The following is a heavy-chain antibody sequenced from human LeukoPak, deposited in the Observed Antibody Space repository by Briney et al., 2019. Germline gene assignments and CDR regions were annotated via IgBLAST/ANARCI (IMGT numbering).Heavy chain of an antibody. CDR2: ISYDGSNK. J-gene: IGHJ5*02. Sequence: GRSLRLSCGGSGFSFSSYGMHWVRQAPGKGLEWVAVISYDGSNKNYADSVKGRFTISRDNSKSTLYLQMNSLRAEDTAVYYCAKDRGLWLGEGSWFEPWGQGTLVTVSS. CDR3: AKDRGLWLGEGSWFEP. V-gene: IGHV3-30*18. CDR1: GFSFSSYG. D-gene: IGHD3-10*01.